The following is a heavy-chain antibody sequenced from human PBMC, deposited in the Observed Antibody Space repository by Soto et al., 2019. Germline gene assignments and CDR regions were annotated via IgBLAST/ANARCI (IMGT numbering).Heavy chain of an antibody. CDR3: ARESEDLTSNLDY. CDR2: ISSTTNYI. CDR1: GFTFTRYS. J-gene: IGHJ4*02. V-gene: IGHV3-21*06. Sequence: LRLSCAASGFTFTRYSMNWVRQAPGKGLEWVSSISSTTNYIYYGDSMKGRFTISRDNAKNSLYLEMNSLRAEDTAVYYCARESEDLTSNLDYWGQGTLVTVSS.